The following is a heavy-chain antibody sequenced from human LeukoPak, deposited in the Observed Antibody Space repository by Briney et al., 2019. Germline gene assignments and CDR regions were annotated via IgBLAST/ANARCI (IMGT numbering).Heavy chain of an antibody. Sequence: SETLSLTCAVYGGSFSGYYWSWIRRPPGKGLEWIGEINHSGSTNYNPSLKSRVTISVDTSKNQFSLKLSSVTAADTAVYYCARPQLRFLEWSRNWFDPWGQGTLVTVSS. CDR3: ARPQLRFLEWSRNWFDP. D-gene: IGHD3-3*01. CDR1: GGSFSGYY. V-gene: IGHV4-34*01. J-gene: IGHJ5*02. CDR2: INHSGST.